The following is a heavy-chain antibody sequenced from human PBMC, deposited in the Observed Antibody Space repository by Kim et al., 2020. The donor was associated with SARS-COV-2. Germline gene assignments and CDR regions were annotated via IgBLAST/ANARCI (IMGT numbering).Heavy chain of an antibody. D-gene: IGHD4-17*01. CDR1: GGSISSYY. J-gene: IGHJ4*02. CDR3: ARRDGDYEFDY. V-gene: IGHV4-59*08. Sequence: SETLSLTYTVSGGSISSYYWSWIWQPPGKGLEWIGYIYYSGSTNYNPSLKSRVTISVDTSKNQFSLKLSSVTAADTAVYYCARRDGDYEFDYWGQGTLVTVSS. CDR2: IYYSGST.